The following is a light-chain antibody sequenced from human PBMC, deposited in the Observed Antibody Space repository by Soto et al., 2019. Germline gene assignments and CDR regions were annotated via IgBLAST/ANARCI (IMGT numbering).Light chain of an antibody. CDR2: GAS. V-gene: IGKV3-20*01. Sequence: EIVLTQSPGTLSLSPGERATLSCRASQSVSRSSLVWYRQKVGQAPRLLIYGASRRATGIPDRFSGSGSGTDFTLTISRVEPEDFAVYYCQQYGSSLPGFPFGPGTKVDIK. CDR1: QSVSRSS. J-gene: IGKJ3*01. CDR3: QQYGSSLPGFP.